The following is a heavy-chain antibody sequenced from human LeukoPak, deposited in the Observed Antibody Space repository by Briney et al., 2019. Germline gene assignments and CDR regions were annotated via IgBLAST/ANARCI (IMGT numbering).Heavy chain of an antibody. J-gene: IGHJ6*02. CDR2: IYYSGST. CDR1: GGSISSSSYY. V-gene: IGHV4-39*01. D-gene: IGHD6-6*01. CDR3: ARSRWQLVGYYGMDV. Sequence: SETLSLTCTVSGGSISSSSYYWGWIRQPPGKGLEWIGDIYYSGSTYYNPSLKSRVTISVDTSKNQFSLKLSSVTAADTAVYYCARSRWQLVGYYGMDVWGQGTTVTVSS.